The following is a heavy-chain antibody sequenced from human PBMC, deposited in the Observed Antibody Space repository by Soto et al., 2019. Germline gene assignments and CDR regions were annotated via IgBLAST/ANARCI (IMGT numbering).Heavy chain of an antibody. CDR1: GGSVSSGSYY. CDR2: IYYSGST. D-gene: IGHD4-4*01. CDR3: ASFSTVPTRPYYYYGMDV. Sequence: SETLSLTCTVSGGSVSSGSYYWSWIRQPPGKGLEWIGYIYYSGSTNYNPSLKSRVTISVDTSKNQFSLKLSSVTAADTAVYYCASFSTVPTRPYYYYGMDVWGQGTTVTVSS. V-gene: IGHV4-61*01. J-gene: IGHJ6*02.